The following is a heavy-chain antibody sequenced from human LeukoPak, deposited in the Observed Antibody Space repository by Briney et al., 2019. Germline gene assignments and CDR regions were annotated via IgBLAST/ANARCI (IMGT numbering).Heavy chain of an antibody. Sequence: PLASVKVSCKASGYTFTTYYMHWVRQAPGQGLERMGIINPSGGSTSYAQKFQGRVTMTRDTSTSTVYMELSSLRSEDTAVYYCARSRLGELSWFDYWGQGTLVTVSS. D-gene: IGHD3-16*02. J-gene: IGHJ4*02. V-gene: IGHV1-46*01. CDR2: INPSGGST. CDR1: GYTFTTYY. CDR3: ARSRLGELSWFDY.